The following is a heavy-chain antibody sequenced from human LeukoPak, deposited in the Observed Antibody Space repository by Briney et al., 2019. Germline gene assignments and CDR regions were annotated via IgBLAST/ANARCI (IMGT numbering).Heavy chain of an antibody. CDR2: INQDGGTE. D-gene: IGHD1-1*01. J-gene: IGHJ4*02. V-gene: IGHV3-7*01. CDR3: ARHTLWRFDY. Sequence: GRSLRLSCAASGFTFSNYEMHWVRQAPGKGLEWVANINQDGGTEYYVDSMKGRFTICRDNAKNLVYLQINSLRAEDTAVYFCARHTLWRFDYWGQGALVTVSS. CDR1: GFTFSNYE.